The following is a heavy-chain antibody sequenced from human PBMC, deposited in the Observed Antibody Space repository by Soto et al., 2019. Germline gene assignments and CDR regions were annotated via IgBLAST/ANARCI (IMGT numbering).Heavy chain of an antibody. CDR2: IWYDGSNK. V-gene: IGHV3-33*01. Sequence: QVQLVESGGGVVQPGRSLRLSCAASGFTFSSYGMHWVRQAPGKGLEWVAVIWYDGSNKYYADSVKGRFTISRDNSKNTLYLQMNSLRAEDTAVYYCARDRVWDTAMVTFWFDPWGQGTLVTVSS. CDR1: GFTFSSYG. D-gene: IGHD5-18*01. J-gene: IGHJ5*02. CDR3: ARDRVWDTAMVTFWFDP.